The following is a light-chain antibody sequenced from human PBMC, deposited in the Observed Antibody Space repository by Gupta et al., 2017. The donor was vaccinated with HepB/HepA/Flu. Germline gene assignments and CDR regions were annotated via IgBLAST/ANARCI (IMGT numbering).Light chain of an antibody. CDR2: TAS. CDR1: QTIDNY. Sequence: IQMTQSPSSLSASVGDRVTMTCRASQTIDNYVNWYQHKPGKAPKVVIYTASRLESGVPSRFSGSGSGTDFTLTISRLQPEDFATYYCQQSDSTPWTFGQGTKVEIK. J-gene: IGKJ1*01. CDR3: QQSDSTPWT. V-gene: IGKV1-39*01.